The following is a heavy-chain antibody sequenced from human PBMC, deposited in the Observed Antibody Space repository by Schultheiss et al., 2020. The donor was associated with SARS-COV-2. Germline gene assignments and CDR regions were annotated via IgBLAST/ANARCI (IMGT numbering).Heavy chain of an antibody. V-gene: IGHV4-59*12. J-gene: IGHJ4*02. CDR3: ARDDTATYFDY. Sequence: SETLSLTCAVSGGSISSYYWSWIRQPPGKGLEWIGYIYYSGSTNYNPSLKSRVTISVDTSKNQFSLKLSSVTAADTAVYYCARDDTATYFDYWGQGTLVTVSS. CDR1: GGSISSYY. CDR2: IYYSGST.